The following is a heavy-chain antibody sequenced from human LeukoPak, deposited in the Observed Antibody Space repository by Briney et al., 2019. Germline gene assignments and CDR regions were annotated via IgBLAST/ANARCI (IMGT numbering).Heavy chain of an antibody. V-gene: IGHV3-11*01. CDR3: ARKDLRYSSGCFDY. J-gene: IGHJ4*02. CDR1: GFTFSDYY. D-gene: IGHD6-19*01. Sequence: GGSLRLSCAASGFTFSDYYMSWIRQAPGKGLEWVSYISSSGSTIYYADSVKGRFAISRDNAKNSLYLQMNSLRAEDTAVYYCARKDLRYSSGCFDYWGQGTLVTVSS. CDR2: ISSSGSTI.